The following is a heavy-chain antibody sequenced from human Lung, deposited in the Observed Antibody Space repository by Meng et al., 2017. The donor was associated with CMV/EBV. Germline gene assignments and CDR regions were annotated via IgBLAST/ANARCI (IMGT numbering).Heavy chain of an antibody. CDR3: ARGDYYDSSGYYLNFYWLDP. CDR1: FTGYL. Sequence: FTGYLMHLMRKAPGQGLEWMGWINPNSGGTNYAKKFQGRVTMTRDTSISTAYMELSRLRSDDTAVYYCARGDYYDSSGYYLNFYWLDPWGQGTLVTVSS. D-gene: IGHD3-22*01. J-gene: IGHJ5*02. CDR2: INPNSGGT. V-gene: IGHV1-2*02.